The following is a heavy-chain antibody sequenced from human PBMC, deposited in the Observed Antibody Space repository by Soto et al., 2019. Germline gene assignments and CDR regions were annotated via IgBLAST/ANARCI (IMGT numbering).Heavy chain of an antibody. CDR3: ARVISLYCSGGSCYSDY. Sequence: EVQLVESGGDLVQPGGSLRLSCAASGFTFSSHWMSWVRQAPGKGLEWVANIKQDGSEKYYVDSVKGRFTISRDNAKNSLYLQMKSLRAEDTAVYYCARVISLYCSGGSCYSDYWGQGTLVTVSS. J-gene: IGHJ4*02. D-gene: IGHD2-15*01. CDR1: GFTFSSHW. V-gene: IGHV3-7*01. CDR2: IKQDGSEK.